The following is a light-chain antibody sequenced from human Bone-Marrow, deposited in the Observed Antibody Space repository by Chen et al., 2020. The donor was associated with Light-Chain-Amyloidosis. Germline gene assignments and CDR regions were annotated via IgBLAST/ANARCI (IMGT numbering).Light chain of an antibody. CDR2: VDS. Sequence: SYVLTRPSWVSVAPGQQPTILGGGNNIGSTSVHWYQQTPGQAPLLAVYVDSNRPSGIPERLSGSNAGNTATLTISRVEAGEEADYYCQVWDRSSDRPVFGGGTKLTVL. CDR3: QVWDRSSDRPV. CDR1: NIGSTS. J-gene: IGLJ3*02. V-gene: IGLV3-21*02.